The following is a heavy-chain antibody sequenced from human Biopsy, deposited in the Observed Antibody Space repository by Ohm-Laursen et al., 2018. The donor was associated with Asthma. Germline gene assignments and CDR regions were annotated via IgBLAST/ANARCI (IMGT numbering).Heavy chain of an antibody. Sequence: PSQTLSLTCDVYPGSFSGFFWTWIRQSPGKGLERIGETNERGVTNNNPSLKSRVIISIDTYWNRVSLKLTSVTAADTAVYYCARGPELDVWGQGTTVTVSS. V-gene: IGHV4-34*01. J-gene: IGHJ6*02. CDR3: ARGPELDV. CDR2: TNERGVT. CDR1: PGSFSGFF.